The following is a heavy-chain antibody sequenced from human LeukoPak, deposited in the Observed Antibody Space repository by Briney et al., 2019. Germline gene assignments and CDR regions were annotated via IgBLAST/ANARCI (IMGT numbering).Heavy chain of an antibody. CDR2: IYTSGST. Sequence: NPSETLSLTCTVSGGSISSGSYYWSWIRQPAGKGLEWIGRIYTSGSTNYNPSLKSRVTISVDTSKNQFSLKLSSVTAADTAVYYCASLMRSGRTLDAFDIWGQGTMVTVSS. CDR3: ASLMRSGRTLDAFDI. V-gene: IGHV4-61*02. J-gene: IGHJ3*02. CDR1: GGSISSGSYY. D-gene: IGHD3-10*01.